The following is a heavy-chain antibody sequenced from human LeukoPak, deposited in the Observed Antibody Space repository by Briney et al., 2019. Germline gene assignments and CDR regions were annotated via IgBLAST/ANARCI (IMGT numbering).Heavy chain of an antibody. CDR1: GYTFTCYD. V-gene: IGHV1-8*01. Sequence: ASVKVTCKASGYTFTCYDINWVRQATAQGLEWVGWMNPNSDNTGYAQKFQGRVTMTRNTSIRTAYMELNSLSSRDTDVYYCARTREIAARPAVFDPWGQGTLVTVSS. D-gene: IGHD6-6*01. CDR2: MNPNSDNT. J-gene: IGHJ5*02. CDR3: ARTREIAARPAVFDP.